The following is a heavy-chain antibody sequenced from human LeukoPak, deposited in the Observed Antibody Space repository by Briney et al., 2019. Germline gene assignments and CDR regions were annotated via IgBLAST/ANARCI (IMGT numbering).Heavy chain of an antibody. CDR3: ARDGTGNFDY. Sequence: ASVKVSCKASGYTFTGNYMHWVRQAPGQGLEWMGIINPSVGGTSYAQKFQGRVTMTRDTSTSTVYMDLSSLRSEDTAVYYCARDGTGNFDYWGQGTLVTVSS. V-gene: IGHV1-46*01. CDR1: GYTFTGNY. CDR2: INPSVGGT. J-gene: IGHJ4*02. D-gene: IGHD1-1*01.